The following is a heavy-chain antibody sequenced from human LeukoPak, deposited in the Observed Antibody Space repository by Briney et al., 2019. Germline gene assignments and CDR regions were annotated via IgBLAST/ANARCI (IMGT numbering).Heavy chain of an antibody. CDR2: ISGSGGST. CDR3: AKARTGSNGMADS. V-gene: IGHV3-23*01. CDR1: GFTFSSYA. J-gene: IGHJ4*02. Sequence: GGSLRLSCAASGFTFSSYAMSWVRQAPGKGLEWVSAISGSGGSTYYADSVKGRFTISRDNSKNTVYLQMNSLRADDTAVYYCAKARTGSNGMADSWGQGTLVLVSS. D-gene: IGHD3/OR15-3a*01.